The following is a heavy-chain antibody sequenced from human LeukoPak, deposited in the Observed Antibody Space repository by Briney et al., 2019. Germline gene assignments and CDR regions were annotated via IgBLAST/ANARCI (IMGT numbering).Heavy chain of an antibody. D-gene: IGHD3-3*01. Sequence: GGSLRLSCAATGFSFSNYDMHWVRQAPGKGLEWVAAISIGGDVTVYLHSVLGRFTISRDNSKNTLYLQMNSLRAEDTAVYYCARSYYDFWSGYYRMRSWFDPWGQGTLVTVSS. J-gene: IGHJ5*02. CDR3: ARSYYDFWSGYYRMRSWFDP. V-gene: IGHV3-30-3*01. CDR2: ISIGGDVT. CDR1: GFSFSNYD.